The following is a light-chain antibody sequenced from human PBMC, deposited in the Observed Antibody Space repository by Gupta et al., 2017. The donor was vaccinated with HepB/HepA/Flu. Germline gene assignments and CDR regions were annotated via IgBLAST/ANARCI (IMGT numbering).Light chain of an antibody. J-gene: IGKJ5*01. Sequence: EILMTQSPATMSVSPGERATLSCRASQSISSNLAWYQQTPGQTPRLLIYGASSRATGIPARLSGNGYGTEFTLTISSLQSEDFAVYYCQQYNNWPLSITFGQGTRLDI. CDR2: GAS. V-gene: IGKV3-15*01. CDR3: QQYNNWPLSIT. CDR1: QSISSN.